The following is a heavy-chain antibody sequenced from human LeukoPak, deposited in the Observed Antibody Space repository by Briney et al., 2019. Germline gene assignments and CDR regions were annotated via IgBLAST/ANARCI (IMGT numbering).Heavy chain of an antibody. J-gene: IGHJ4*02. CDR1: GGSFSGYY. V-gene: IGHV4-34*01. Sequence: SETLSLTCAVYGGSFSGYYWSWIRQPPGKGLEWIGEINHSGSTNYNPSLKSRVTISVDTSKNQFSLKLSSVTAADTAVYYCARGGPHIAAAADYWGQGTLVTVSS. CDR2: INHSGST. D-gene: IGHD6-13*01. CDR3: ARGGPHIAAAADY.